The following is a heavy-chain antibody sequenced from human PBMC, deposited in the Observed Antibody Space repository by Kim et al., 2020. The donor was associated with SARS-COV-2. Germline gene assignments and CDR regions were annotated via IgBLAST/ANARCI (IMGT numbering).Heavy chain of an antibody. J-gene: IGHJ4*02. CDR1: VFTFSSYS. CDR2: ISSSSSYI. Sequence: GGSLRLSCAASVFTFSSYSMNWVRQALGKGLEWVSSISSSSSYIYYADSVKGRFTISRDNAKNSLYLQMNSLRAEDTAVYYCARSPPIWFGELYYFDYWGQGTLVTVSS. D-gene: IGHD3-10*01. V-gene: IGHV3-21*01. CDR3: ARSPPIWFGELYYFDY.